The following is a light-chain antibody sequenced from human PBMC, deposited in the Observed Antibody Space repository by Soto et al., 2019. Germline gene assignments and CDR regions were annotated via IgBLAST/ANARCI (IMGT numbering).Light chain of an antibody. J-gene: IGLJ2*01. Sequence: QSALTRPPSASGSPGQSVTISCTGTSSDVGGYNYVSWYQQHPGKAPKLMIYEVNKRPSGVPDRFSGSKSGNTASLTVSGLQAEDEADYYCSSYGGSSNLVFGGGTKLTVL. CDR2: EVN. V-gene: IGLV2-8*01. CDR3: SSYGGSSNLV. CDR1: SSDVGGYNY.